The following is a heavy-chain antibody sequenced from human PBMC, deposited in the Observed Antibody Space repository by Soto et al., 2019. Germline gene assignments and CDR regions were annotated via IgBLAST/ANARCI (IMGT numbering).Heavy chain of an antibody. CDR1: GGSFSGYY. CDR2: ISHSGTT. V-gene: IGHV4-34*01. D-gene: IGHD2-2*01. J-gene: IGHJ3*01. Sequence: SETLSLTCAFYGGSFSGYYWTWIRQTPGKGLEWIGEISHSGTTNYQPSLTSRVTILADPSKKQFSLNLTSVTAADSGVYYCARGECSSVYCFKRCALDFWGQGTVVTVSS. CDR3: ARGECSSVYCFKRCALDF.